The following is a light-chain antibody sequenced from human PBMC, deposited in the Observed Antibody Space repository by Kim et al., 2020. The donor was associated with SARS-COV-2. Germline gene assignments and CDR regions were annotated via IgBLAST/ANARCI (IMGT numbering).Light chain of an antibody. CDR2: GAS. J-gene: IGKJ5*01. V-gene: IGKV3-20*01. CDR3: QQYGSSLIT. Sequence: SPGDRATLSCRASQSVSSSYLAWYQQKPVQSPRLLIYGASSRATGIPDRFSGSGSGTDFTLTISRLEPEDFAVYYCQQYGSSLITFGQVTRLEIK. CDR1: QSVSSSY.